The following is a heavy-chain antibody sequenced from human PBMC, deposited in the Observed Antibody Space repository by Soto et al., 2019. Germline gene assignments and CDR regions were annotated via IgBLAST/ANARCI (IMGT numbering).Heavy chain of an antibody. V-gene: IGHV4-34*01. J-gene: IGHJ4*02. CDR3: ARSSGYGSGSFFSRTNGYYFDP. D-gene: IGHD3-10*01. CDR2: INHSGST. CDR1: GGSFSGYY. Sequence: ETLSLTCAVYGGSFSGYYWSWIRQPPGKGLEWIGEINHSGSTNYNPSLKSRVTISVDTSKTQFSLKLSSVTAADTAVYYCARSSGYGSGSFFSRTNGYYFDPWGQGTLVTVSS.